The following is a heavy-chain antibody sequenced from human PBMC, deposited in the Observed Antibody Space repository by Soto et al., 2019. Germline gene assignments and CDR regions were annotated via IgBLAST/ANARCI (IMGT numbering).Heavy chain of an antibody. CDR1: GYSISSGYY. CDR2: IYHSGSI. V-gene: IGHV4-38-2*01. J-gene: IGHJ5*02. CDR3: ARGKGHTGLNCFDP. D-gene: IGHD2-21*02. Sequence: PSETLSLTCAVPGYSISSGYYWGWIRQPPGKGLEWIGSIYHSGSIYYNPSLKSRVSISVDTSKNHFSLKPSSVTAAGTAVYYCARGKGHTGLNCFDPWGQGTLVTVSS.